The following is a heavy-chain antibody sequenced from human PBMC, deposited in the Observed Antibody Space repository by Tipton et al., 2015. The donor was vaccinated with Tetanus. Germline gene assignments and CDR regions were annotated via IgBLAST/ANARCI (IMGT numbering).Heavy chain of an antibody. CDR3: ASMRRGGREAGAHD. CDR2: INHSGST. Sequence: TLSLTCAVYNGSLFGYYWSWIRQPPGKGLEWIGEINHSGSTNYNPSLKTGVTISIDTSRNQMSLKLSSLTAGDTAVYYCASMRRGGREAGAHDWGQGTLVTVSS. J-gene: IGHJ4*02. V-gene: IGHV4-34*01. D-gene: IGHD6-19*01. CDR1: NGSLFGYY.